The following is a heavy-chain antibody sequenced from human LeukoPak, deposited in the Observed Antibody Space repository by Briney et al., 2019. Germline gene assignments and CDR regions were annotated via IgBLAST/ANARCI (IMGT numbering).Heavy chain of an antibody. CDR1: GFTFSSYS. D-gene: IGHD5-18*01. CDR2: ISSSSSFL. Sequence: GGSLRLSCAASGFTFSSYSMNWVRQAPGKGLEWVSSISSSSSFLYYAGSVKGRFTISRDNAKNSLYLQVNSLRAEDTAVYYCARGGYSYVYGYFDHWGQGILVTVSS. J-gene: IGHJ4*02. CDR3: ARGGYSYVYGYFDH. V-gene: IGHV3-21*06.